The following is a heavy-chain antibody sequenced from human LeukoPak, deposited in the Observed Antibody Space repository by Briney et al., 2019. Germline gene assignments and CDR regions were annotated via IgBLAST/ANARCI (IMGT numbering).Heavy chain of an antibody. Sequence: SETLSLTCAVYGESFSAYYWSWIRQPPGKGLEWIGEINHSGSTNYNPSLKSRVTISVDTSKNQFSLKLSSVTAADTAVYYCARDRGYYDSSGYPRAFDIWGQGTMVTVSS. CDR2: INHSGST. J-gene: IGHJ3*02. CDR1: GESFSAYY. CDR3: ARDRGYYDSSGYPRAFDI. V-gene: IGHV4-34*01. D-gene: IGHD3-22*01.